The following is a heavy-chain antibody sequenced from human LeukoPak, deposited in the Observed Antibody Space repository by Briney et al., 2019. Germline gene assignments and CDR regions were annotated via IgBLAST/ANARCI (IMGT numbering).Heavy chain of an antibody. V-gene: IGHV3-33*06. CDR3: AKELGYNTHYYFDF. Sequence: PGRSLRLSCAASGFTFSSYGRPWVRQAPGKGLEWVAVIWYDGSNKYYADSVKGRFTISSDNSKNTLYLQMNSLRAEDTAVYYCAKELGYNTHYYFDFWGQGTLVTVSS. D-gene: IGHD5-18*01. CDR2: IWYDGSNK. J-gene: IGHJ4*02. CDR1: GFTFSSYG.